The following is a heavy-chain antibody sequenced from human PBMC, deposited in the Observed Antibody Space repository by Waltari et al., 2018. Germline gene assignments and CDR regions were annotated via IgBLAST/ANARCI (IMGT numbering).Heavy chain of an antibody. J-gene: IGHJ4*02. CDR1: GYTRTESS. V-gene: IGHV1-24*01. CDR3: ATDDSSGYPMAPFDY. D-gene: IGHD3-22*01. Sequence: QVQMVQSGAAVKQPGASVRVSCKVSGYTRTESSRHCVRLAPGKGLEWMGGFDPEDGETIYAQKFQGRVTMTEDTSTDTAYMELSSLRSEDTAVYYCATDDSSGYPMAPFDYWGQGTLVTVSS. CDR2: FDPEDGET.